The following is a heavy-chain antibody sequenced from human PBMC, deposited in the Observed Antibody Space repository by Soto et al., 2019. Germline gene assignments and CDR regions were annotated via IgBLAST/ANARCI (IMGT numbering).Heavy chain of an antibody. CDR2: IYYSGST. CDR1: CGSISSSSYY. V-gene: IGHV4-39*01. D-gene: IGHD2-2*02. CDR3: ATIADIVVVPAAIGGKSNWFDP. Sequence: PSETLSLTCTVSCGSISSSSYYWGWIRQPPGKGLEWIGSIYYSGSTYYNPSLKSRVTISVDTSKNQFSLKLSSVTAADTAVYYCATIADIVVVPAAIGGKSNWFDPWGQGTLVTVSS. J-gene: IGHJ5*02.